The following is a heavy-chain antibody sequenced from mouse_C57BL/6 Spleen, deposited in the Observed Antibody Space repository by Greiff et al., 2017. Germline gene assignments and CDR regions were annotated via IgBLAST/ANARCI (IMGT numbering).Heavy chain of an antibody. CDR2: IYPGDGDT. CDR3: ARQDPSMDY. CDR1: GYAFSSYW. Sequence: LQQSGASVKISCKASGYAFSSYWMHWVKPRPGKGLEWIGQIYPGDGDTNYNGKFKGKATLTADKSSSTAYMQLSSLTSEDSAFYFCARQDPSMDYWGQGTLVTVS. J-gene: IGHJ4*01. V-gene: IGHV1-80*01.